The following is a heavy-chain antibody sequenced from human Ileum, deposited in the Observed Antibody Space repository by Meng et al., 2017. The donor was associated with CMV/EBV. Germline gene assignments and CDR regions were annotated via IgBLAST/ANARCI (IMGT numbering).Heavy chain of an antibody. CDR2: INSNSHYI. J-gene: IGHJ4*02. V-gene: IGHV3-21*01. D-gene: IGHD4-23*01. Sequence: GESLKISCVASGYNFGGYSMNWVRQRPGKGLEWVSSINSNSHYIYYADSVKGRFTISRDNSKNSLYLQMKSLSVEDTAVYYCARDKAFTNSYWGQGTLVTVSS. CDR1: GYNFGGYS. CDR3: ARDKAFTNSY.